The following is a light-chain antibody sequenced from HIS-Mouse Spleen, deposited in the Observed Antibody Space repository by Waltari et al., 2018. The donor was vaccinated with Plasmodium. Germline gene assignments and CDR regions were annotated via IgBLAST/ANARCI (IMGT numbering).Light chain of an antibody. CDR3: QEEKNWVFH. CDR1: PSVSSN. Sequence: EIVMTQSPATLSVSPGERATLSCRASPSVSSNLAWYQQQPGQAPRLLIYGSSPQATGNPSRVRGRGFGKKFNLNNSRLQAEDFAGYYRQEEKNWVFHFGPGNKVDIK. CDR2: GSS. J-gene: IGKJ3*01. V-gene: IGKV3-15*01.